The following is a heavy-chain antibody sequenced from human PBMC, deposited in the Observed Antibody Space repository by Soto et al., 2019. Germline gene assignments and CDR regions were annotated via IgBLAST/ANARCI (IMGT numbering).Heavy chain of an antibody. CDR3: ARVVMTAVPASYYYGMDV. J-gene: IGHJ6*02. V-gene: IGHV1-69*18. D-gene: IGHD4-4*01. CDR2: IIPFIGTA. Sequence: QVQLVQSGAEVKKPGSSVTVSCKASGGTFSSYAISWVLQAPGQGLEWMGRIIPFIGTANYAQKFQGRVTITADESTSTANMELTSLRSEDTAVYYCARVVMTAVPASYYYGMDVWGQGTTVTVSS. CDR1: GGTFSSYA.